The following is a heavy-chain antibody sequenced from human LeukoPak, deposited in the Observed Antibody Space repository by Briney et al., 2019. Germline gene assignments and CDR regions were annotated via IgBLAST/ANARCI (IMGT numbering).Heavy chain of an antibody. CDR3: ARTGIAAAGTALYMDV. CDR1: GFTFSSYS. V-gene: IGHV3-21*01. J-gene: IGHJ6*03. CDR2: ISSSSSYI. D-gene: IGHD6-13*01. Sequence: GGSLRLSCAASGFTFSSYSMNWVRQAPGKGLEWVSSISSSSSYIYYADSVKGRFTISRDNAKNSLYLQMNSLRAEDTAVYYCARTGIAAAGTALYMDVWGKGTTVTVSS.